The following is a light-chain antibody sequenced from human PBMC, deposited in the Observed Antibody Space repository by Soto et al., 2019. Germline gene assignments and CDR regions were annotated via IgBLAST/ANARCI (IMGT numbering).Light chain of an antibody. V-gene: IGKV1-9*01. CDR2: AAS. Sequence: DIQLTQSPSFLSASVGDRATITCRASQGISSYLAWYQQKPGKAPKLLIYAASTLQSGVPSRFSGSGSGTEFTLTISSLQPEDFATYYCQQLNSYPPTFGQGTKLEIK. CDR1: QGISSY. J-gene: IGKJ2*01. CDR3: QQLNSYPPT.